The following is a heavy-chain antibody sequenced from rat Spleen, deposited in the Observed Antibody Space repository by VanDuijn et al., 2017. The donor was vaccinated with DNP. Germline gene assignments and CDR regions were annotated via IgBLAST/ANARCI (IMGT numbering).Heavy chain of an antibody. CDR2: ISSGGNP. CDR3: MSVAMDA. CDR1: GFSLTDYG. J-gene: IGHJ4*01. Sequence: QVQLKESGPALVRPSQTLSLTCTVSGFSLTDYGLNWVRQPPGKGLEWIAVISSGGNPYYNSVLKSRLSISRDTSKSQLFLEMNSLQTEDTAIYFCMSVAMDAWGHGTSVTVSS. V-gene: IGHV2S12*01.